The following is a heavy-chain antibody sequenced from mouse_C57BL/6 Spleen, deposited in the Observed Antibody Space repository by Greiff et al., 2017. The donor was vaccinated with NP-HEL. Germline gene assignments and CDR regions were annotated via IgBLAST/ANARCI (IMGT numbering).Heavy chain of an antibody. CDR2: IYPGNSDT. CDR3: TRAAQATNYFDY. Sequence: VQLKQSGTVLARPGASVKLSCKTSGYTFTSYWMHWVKQRPGQGLEWIGAIYPGNSDTSYNQKFKGKAKLTAVTSASTAYMELSSLTTEDSAVYYCTRAAQATNYFDYWGQGTTLTVSS. CDR1: GYTFTSYW. J-gene: IGHJ2*01. V-gene: IGHV1-5*01. D-gene: IGHD3-2*02.